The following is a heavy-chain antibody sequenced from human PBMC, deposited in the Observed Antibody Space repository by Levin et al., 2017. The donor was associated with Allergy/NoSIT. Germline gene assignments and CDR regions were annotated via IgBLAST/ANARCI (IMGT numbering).Heavy chain of an antibody. CDR3: ARDSYASPLVLPPAVSGNAFDI. CDR1: GGTFNSNT. D-gene: IGHD2-2*01. Sequence: SVKVSCKASGGTFNSNTISWVRQAPGQGLEWMGGIIPMFGAATYAQRFQAKVTITADESTNTAYMELNSLRYEDTAVYYCARDSYASPLVLPPAVSGNAFDIWGQGTMVIVSS. V-gene: IGHV1-69*13. J-gene: IGHJ3*02. CDR2: IIPMFGAA.